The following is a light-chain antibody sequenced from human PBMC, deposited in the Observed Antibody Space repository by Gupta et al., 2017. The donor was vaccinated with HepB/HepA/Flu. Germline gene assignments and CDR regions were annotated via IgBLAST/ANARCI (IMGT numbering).Light chain of an antibody. Sequence: QTVVTQEPSLTVSPGGTVTLTCAFNTGAVTSGSYPNWFQQKPGHAPRALIHSTDNTHAWTPDRFSGSLRGGKAALTLSGVQPEDEAEYYCLLYYRGAVVFGGGTRLTVL. J-gene: IGLJ3*02. CDR2: STD. CDR3: LLYYRGAVV. V-gene: IGLV7-43*01. CDR1: TGAVTSGSY.